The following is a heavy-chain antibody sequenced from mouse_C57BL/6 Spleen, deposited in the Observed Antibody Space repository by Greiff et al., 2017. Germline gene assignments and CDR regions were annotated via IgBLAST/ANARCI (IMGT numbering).Heavy chain of an antibody. CDR2: ISDGGSYT. Sequence: EVMLVESGGGLVKPGGSLKLSCAASGFTFSSYAMSWVRQTPEKRLEWVATISDGGSYTYYPDNVKGRFTISRDNAKNNLYLQMSHLQSEDTAMYYCARSHGSSYVTLYWYFDVWGTGTTVTVSS. V-gene: IGHV5-4*03. CDR3: ARSHGSSYVTLYWYFDV. D-gene: IGHD1-1*01. J-gene: IGHJ1*03. CDR1: GFTFSSYA.